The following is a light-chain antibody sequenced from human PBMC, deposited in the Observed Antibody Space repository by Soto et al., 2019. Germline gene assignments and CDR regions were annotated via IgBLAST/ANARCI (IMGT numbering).Light chain of an antibody. CDR2: RNN. J-gene: IGLJ1*01. CDR3: AAWDDSLSGNYV. CDR1: SSNIGSNY. V-gene: IGLV1-47*01. Sequence: QSVLAQPPSASGTPGQSVTISCSGSSSNIGSNYVYWYQQLPGTAPKLLIYRNNQRPSGVPDRFSGSKSGTSASLAISGLRSEDEADYYCAAWDDSLSGNYVFGNGKKLTV.